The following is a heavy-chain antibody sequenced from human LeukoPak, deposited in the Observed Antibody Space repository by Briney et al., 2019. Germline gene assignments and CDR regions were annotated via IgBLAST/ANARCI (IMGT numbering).Heavy chain of an antibody. V-gene: IGHV3-21*04. Sequence: GGSLRLSCAASGFTFSSYSMNWVRQAPGRGLEWVSSISSSSSYIYYADSVKGRFTISRDNAKNTLYLQMNSLRAEDTAVYYCAKSVLSGSYFDYWGQGTLVTVSS. J-gene: IGHJ4*02. CDR3: AKSVLSGSYFDY. D-gene: IGHD1-26*01. CDR2: ISSSSSYI. CDR1: GFTFSSYS.